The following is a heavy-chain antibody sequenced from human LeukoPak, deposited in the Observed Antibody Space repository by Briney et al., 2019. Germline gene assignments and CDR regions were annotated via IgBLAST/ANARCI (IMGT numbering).Heavy chain of an antibody. CDR1: GFTFDDYT. V-gene: IGHV3-43*01. D-gene: IGHD3-10*01. CDR3: AKDIGRFGESNYGMDV. CDR2: ISWDGGST. Sequence: GGSLRLSCAASGFTFDDYTMHWVRQAPGKGLEWVSLISWDGGSTYYADSVKGRFTISRDNSKNSLYLQMYSLRTEDTALYYCAKDIGRFGESNYGMDVWGQGTTVTVSS. J-gene: IGHJ6*02.